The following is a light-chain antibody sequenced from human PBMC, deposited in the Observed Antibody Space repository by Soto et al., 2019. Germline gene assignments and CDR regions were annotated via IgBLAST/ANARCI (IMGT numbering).Light chain of an antibody. V-gene: IGKV1-5*03. CDR1: QSIRSW. J-gene: IGKJ1*01. CDR2: TAS. CDR3: QQYNSYPWT. Sequence: DIQMTQSPSTLSASVGDRVTITCRASQSIRSWLAWYQQRPGKAPKLLIYTASSLESGVPSRFSGSGSETEFTLTISSLQPDDFATYYCQQYNSYPWTFGQGTKVEIK.